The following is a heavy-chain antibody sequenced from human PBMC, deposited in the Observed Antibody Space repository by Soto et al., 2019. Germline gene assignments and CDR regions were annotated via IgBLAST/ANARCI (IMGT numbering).Heavy chain of an antibody. CDR2: ISAYNGNT. V-gene: IGHV1-18*01. Sequence: QVQLVQSGAEVKKPGASVKVSCKASGYTFTSYGISWVXQAPGXGXEWMGWISAYNGNTNYAQKLQGRVTMTTDTXXXXXXXXXXXXXXXXXXXXXXXRXXXXYDYDSSGYTAFDMWGQGTMVTVSS. CDR1: GYTFTSYG. CDR3: XRXXXXYDYDSSGYTAFDM. J-gene: IGHJ3*02. D-gene: IGHD3-22*01.